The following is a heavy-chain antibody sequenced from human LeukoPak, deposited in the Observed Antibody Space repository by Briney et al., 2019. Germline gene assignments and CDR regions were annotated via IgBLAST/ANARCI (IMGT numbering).Heavy chain of an antibody. V-gene: IGHV4-59*03. D-gene: IGHD6-19*01. J-gene: IGHJ3*02. CDR3: AKGGWSLDI. CDR2: IYYNGNT. CDR1: GGSISGSY. Sequence: SETLSLTCTVSGGSISGSYRSWIRQSPGKGLEWIGYIYYNGNTDYNPSLRSRLTMSVDTSKNQFSLKLTSVTAADTALYYCAKGGWSLDIWGQGIMVTVSS.